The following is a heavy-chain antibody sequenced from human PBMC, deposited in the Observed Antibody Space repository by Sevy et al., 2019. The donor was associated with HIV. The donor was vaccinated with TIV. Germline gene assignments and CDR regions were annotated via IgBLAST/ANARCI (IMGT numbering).Heavy chain of an antibody. D-gene: IGHD3-10*01. V-gene: IGHV4-39*01. CDR1: VGSISSSSYY. J-gene: IGHJ5*02. Sequence: SETLSLTCTVSVGSISSSSYYWGWIRQPPGKGLEGIGSIYYSGSTYYNPSLKSRVTISEDTSKNQFSLRLSAVPAADTAVYYCAIGYEGGYYYGSGSYPGNWFDPWGQGTLVTVSS. CDR2: IYYSGST. CDR3: AIGYEGGYYYGSGSYPGNWFDP.